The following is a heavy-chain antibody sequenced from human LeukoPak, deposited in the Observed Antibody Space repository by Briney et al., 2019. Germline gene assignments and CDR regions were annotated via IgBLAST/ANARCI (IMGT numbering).Heavy chain of an antibody. CDR1: GGSITGYY. CDR3: TRAYSSSWHPPDY. D-gene: IGHD2-2*01. Sequence: SETLSLTCTVSGGSITGYYWSWIRQPPGKGLEWIGFIYNSGSTNYNPSLKSRVTISIDTSKNQISLKLSSVTAADTALYYCTRAYSSSWHPPDYWGQGTLVTVSS. J-gene: IGHJ4*02. CDR2: IYNSGST. V-gene: IGHV4-59*01.